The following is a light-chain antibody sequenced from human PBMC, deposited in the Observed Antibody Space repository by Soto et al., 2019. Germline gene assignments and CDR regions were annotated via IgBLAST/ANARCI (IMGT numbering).Light chain of an antibody. V-gene: IGLV2-23*01. Sequence: QSALTQPASVSGSPGQSIAISCTGTSSDVGNYNLVSWFQQHPGKAPKLMIYEDSKRPSGVSNRFSGSKSGNTASLTISRLQADDEADYYCCSYADSNTYVFGSGTKLTVL. CDR3: CSYADSNTYV. CDR1: SSDVGNYNL. CDR2: EDS. J-gene: IGLJ1*01.